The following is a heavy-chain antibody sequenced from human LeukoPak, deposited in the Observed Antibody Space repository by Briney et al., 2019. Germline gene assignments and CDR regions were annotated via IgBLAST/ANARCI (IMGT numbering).Heavy chain of an antibody. CDR2: IYYSGST. CDR1: GGSISSYY. Sequence: SETLSLTCTVSGGSISSYYWSWIRQPPGKGLEWIGYIYYSGSTNYNPSLKSRVTISVDTSKNQFSLKLSSVTAADTAVYYCARYYYDSSGYFGNDAFDTWGQGTMVTVSS. CDR3: ARYYYDSSGYFGNDAFDT. J-gene: IGHJ3*02. D-gene: IGHD3-22*01. V-gene: IGHV4-59*08.